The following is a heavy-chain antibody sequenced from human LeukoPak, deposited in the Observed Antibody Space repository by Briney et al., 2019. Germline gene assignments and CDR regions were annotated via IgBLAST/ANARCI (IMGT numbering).Heavy chain of an antibody. D-gene: IGHD3-22*01. J-gene: IGHJ4*02. CDR3: AGHDSRGYYVAY. Sequence: SETLSLTCTVSGDSITSSSFFWGWIRQPPGRGLEWIGNISYSGGTNYNPSLQSRVTISVDTSKNQFSLKLSSVTAADTAVYFCAGHDSRGYYVAYWGQGALVTVSS. V-gene: IGHV4-39*01. CDR2: ISYSGGT. CDR1: GDSITSSSFF.